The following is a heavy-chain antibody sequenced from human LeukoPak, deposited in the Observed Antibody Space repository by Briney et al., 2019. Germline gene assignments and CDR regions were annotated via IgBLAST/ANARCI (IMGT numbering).Heavy chain of an antibody. CDR1: GGSFSGYY. V-gene: IGHV4-34*01. D-gene: IGHD3-10*01. CDR3: ARATYYYGSGRRYYYYMDV. CDR2: INHSGST. J-gene: IGHJ6*03. Sequence: SETLSLTCAVYGGSFSGYYWSWIRQPPGKGLEWIGEINHSGSTNYNPSLKSRVTISVDTSKNQFSQKLSSVTAADTAVYYCARATYYYGSGRRYYYYMDVWGTGTTVTVAS.